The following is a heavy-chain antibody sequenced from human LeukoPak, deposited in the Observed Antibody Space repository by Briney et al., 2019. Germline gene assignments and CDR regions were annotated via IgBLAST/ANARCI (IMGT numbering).Heavy chain of an antibody. CDR2: ISSSSSYI. CDR3: ARLGVTTTYNWFDP. CDR1: GFTFSSYS. J-gene: IGHJ5*02. V-gene: IGHV3-21*01. D-gene: IGHD4-11*01. Sequence: PGGSLRLSCAASGFTFSSYSMNWVRQAPGKGLEWVSSISSSSSYIYYADSVKGRFTISRDNAKNSLYLQMNSLRAEDTAVYYCARLGVTTTYNWFDPWGQGTLVTVSS.